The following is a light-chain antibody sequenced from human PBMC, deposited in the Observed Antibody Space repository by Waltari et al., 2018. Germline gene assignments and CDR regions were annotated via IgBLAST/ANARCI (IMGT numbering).Light chain of an antibody. CDR2: GAS. Sequence: EIVLTQSPGTLSLSPGERATLSCRASQSVGSNYLVWYQQKPGQAPRLLIYGASSRATGIPYRFTGSGSGTDFTLTISRLEPEDFAVYYCQQYGTSSSFGQGTRLEIK. CDR3: QQYGTSSS. CDR1: QSVGSNY. V-gene: IGKV3-20*01. J-gene: IGKJ5*01.